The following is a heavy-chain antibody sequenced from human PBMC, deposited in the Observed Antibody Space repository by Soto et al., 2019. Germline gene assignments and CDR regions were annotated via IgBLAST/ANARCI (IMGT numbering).Heavy chain of an antibody. CDR2: ISSSSYI. D-gene: IGHD6-6*01. J-gene: IGHJ6*02. CDR1: GFTFSSYS. CDR3: ARDPPYSSSSHYYYYGMDV. V-gene: IGHV3-21*01. Sequence: PGGSLRLSCAASGFTFSSYSMNWVRQAPGKGLEWVSSISSSSYIYYADSVKGRFTISRDNAKNSLYLQMNSLRAEDTAVYYCARDPPYSSSSHYYYYGMDVWGQGTTVTVSS.